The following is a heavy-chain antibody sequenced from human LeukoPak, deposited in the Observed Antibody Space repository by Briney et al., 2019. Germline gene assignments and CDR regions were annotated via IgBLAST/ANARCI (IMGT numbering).Heavy chain of an antibody. D-gene: IGHD3-10*01. V-gene: IGHV4-59*08. J-gene: IGHJ4*02. CDR3: ARRSTFENFFDY. Sequence: SETLSLTCTVSGGSISSYYWSWIRQPPGKGLEWIGHIYYSGSTNYNPSLKSRVTMSVDTSNRQLSLKLSSPTAADSAVYYCARRSTFENFFDYWGQGTPVTVSS. CDR2: IYYSGST. CDR1: GGSISSYY.